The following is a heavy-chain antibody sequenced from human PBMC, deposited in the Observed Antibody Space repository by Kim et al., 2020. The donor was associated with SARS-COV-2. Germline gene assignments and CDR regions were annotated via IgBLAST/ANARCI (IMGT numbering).Heavy chain of an antibody. V-gene: IGHV3-15*01. CDR3: TSDIGEYCGGDCYARV. J-gene: IGHJ6*02. CDR1: GFTFSNAW. CDR2: IKSKSNGGTT. Sequence: GGSLRHSCAASGFTFSNAWMNWVRQAPGKGLEWVGRIKSKSNGGTTGYAAPVKCRFTISRDDSKDTLYLQMSSMTTEDSDGYYCTSDIGEYCGGDCYARVWGLGTTVTVS. D-gene: IGHD2-21*02.